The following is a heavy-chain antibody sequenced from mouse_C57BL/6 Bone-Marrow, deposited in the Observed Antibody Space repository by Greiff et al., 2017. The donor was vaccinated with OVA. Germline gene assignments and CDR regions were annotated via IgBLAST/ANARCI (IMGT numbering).Heavy chain of an antibody. CDR2: IWTGGGT. D-gene: IGHD1-1*01. J-gene: IGHJ3*01. CDR1: GFPLTSYP. V-gene: IGHV2-9-1*01. CDR3: ARNGEYYGSRAWFAY. Sequence: VQLQQSGPGLVAPSQSLSITCTVSGFPLTSYPISWVRQQPGKGLEWLGVIWTGGGTNYNSALKSRLSISKDNSKSQVFLKMNSLQTDDTARYYCARNGEYYGSRAWFAYWGQGTLVTVSA.